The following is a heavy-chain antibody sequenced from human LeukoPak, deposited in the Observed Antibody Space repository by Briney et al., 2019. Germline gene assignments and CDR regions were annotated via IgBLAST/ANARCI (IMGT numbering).Heavy chain of an antibody. CDR2: IKQDGSEK. V-gene: IGHV3-7*01. J-gene: IGHJ3*02. CDR1: GFTFSSYW. CDR3: AKELEPGGSCVAFDI. Sequence: GGSLRLSCAASGFTFSSYWMSWVRQAPGKGLEWVANIKQDGSEKYYVDSVKGRFTISRDNAKNSLYLQMNSLRAEDTAVYYCAKELEPGGSCVAFDIWGQGTMVTVSS. D-gene: IGHD2-15*01.